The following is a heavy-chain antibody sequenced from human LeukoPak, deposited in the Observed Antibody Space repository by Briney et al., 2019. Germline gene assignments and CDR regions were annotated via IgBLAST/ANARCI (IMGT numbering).Heavy chain of an antibody. CDR1: GFTFNNYA. V-gene: IGHV3-30*18. CDR3: AKDLTYCGGDCYLGGIFDY. CDR2: ISYDGSNK. Sequence: GGSLRLSCAASGFTFNNYAMHWVRQAPGKGLEWVAVISYDGSNKYYADSVKGRFTISRDNSKNTLYLQMNSLRAEDTAVYYCAKDLTYCGGDCYLGGIFDYWGQGTLVTVSS. J-gene: IGHJ4*02. D-gene: IGHD2-21*02.